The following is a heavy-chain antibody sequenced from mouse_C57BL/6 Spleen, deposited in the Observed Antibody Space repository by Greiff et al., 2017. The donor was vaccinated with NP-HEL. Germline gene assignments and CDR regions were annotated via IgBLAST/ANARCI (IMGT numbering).Heavy chain of an antibody. CDR1: GFTFSDYY. Sequence: DVQLVESEGGLVQPGSSMKLSCTASGFTFSDYYMAWVRQVPEKGLEWVANINYDGSSTYYLDSLKSRFIISRDNAKNILYLQMSSLKSEDTATYYCAREGFTTVVATYWYFDVWGTGTTVTVST. CDR2: INYDGSST. D-gene: IGHD1-1*01. J-gene: IGHJ1*03. V-gene: IGHV5-16*01. CDR3: AREGFTTVVATYWYFDV.